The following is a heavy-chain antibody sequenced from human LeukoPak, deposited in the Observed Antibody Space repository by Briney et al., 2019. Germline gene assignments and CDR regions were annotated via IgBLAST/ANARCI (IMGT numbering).Heavy chain of an antibody. V-gene: IGHV3-7*03. CDR3: ARGKGMGV. CDR1: GFTFSDFW. Sequence: GGSLRLSCVASGFTFSDFWMSWVRQAPGKGPEWVANIKEDGSERYYVDSVKGRFTISRDNAKNSPYLQMNSLRAEDTAVYYCARGKGMGVWGQGTTVTVSS. CDR2: IKEDGSER. J-gene: IGHJ6*02.